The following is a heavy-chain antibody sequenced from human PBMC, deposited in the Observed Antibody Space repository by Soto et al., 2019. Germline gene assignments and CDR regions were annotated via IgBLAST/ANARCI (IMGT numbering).Heavy chain of an antibody. CDR1: GGSITSSSHF. D-gene: IGHD6-25*01. V-gene: IGHV4-39*01. CDR3: AGQTFTIAAASYGRSNWFDP. J-gene: IGHJ5*02. CDR2: IYFTGNT. Sequence: NPSETLSLTCSASGGSITSSSHFWGWVRQPPGKGLEWIGTIYFTGNTYYTPSLKSRLTMSIDTSKNEFSLRLNSGTAADTAVYYCAGQTFTIAAASYGRSNWFDPWGPGTLVTVSS.